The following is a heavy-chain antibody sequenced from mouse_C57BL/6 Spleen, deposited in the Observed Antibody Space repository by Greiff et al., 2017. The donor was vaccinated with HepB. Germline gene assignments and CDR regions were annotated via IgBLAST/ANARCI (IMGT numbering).Heavy chain of an antibody. Sequence: VQLQQPGAELVKPGASVKLSCKASGYTFTSYWMQWVNQRPGQGLEWIGEIDPSDSYTNYNQKFKGKATLTVDTSSSTAYMQLSSLTSEDSAVYYCARRITTVVARYFDYWGQGTTLIVSS. D-gene: IGHD1-1*01. CDR1: GYTFTSYW. CDR3: ARRITTVVARYFDY. V-gene: IGHV1-50*01. J-gene: IGHJ2*01. CDR2: IDPSDSYT.